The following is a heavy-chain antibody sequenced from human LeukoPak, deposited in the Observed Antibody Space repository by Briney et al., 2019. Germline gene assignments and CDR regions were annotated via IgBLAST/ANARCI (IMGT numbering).Heavy chain of an antibody. CDR1: GYSFTSYW. D-gene: IGHD1-26*01. Sequence: GESLKISCKGSGYSFTSYWIGWVRQMPGTGLEWMGIIYPRGSDTRYSPSFQGQVTISADKSISTAYLQWSSLKASDTAIYYCARLTGSYSDYWGQGTLVTVSS. V-gene: IGHV5-51*01. CDR2: IYPRGSDT. J-gene: IGHJ4*02. CDR3: ARLTGSYSDY.